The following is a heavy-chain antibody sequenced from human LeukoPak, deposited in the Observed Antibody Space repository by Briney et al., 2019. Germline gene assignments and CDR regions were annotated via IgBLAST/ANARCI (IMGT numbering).Heavy chain of an antibody. CDR1: GYTLTELS. J-gene: IGHJ4*02. Sequence: ASVKVSCKVSGYTLTELSMHWVRQAPGKGLEWMGGFDPEDGETIYAQKFQGRVTMTEDTSTDTAYMELSSLRSEDTAVYYCATDRLYYDSRGRLGYWGRGTLVTVSS. D-gene: IGHD3-22*01. CDR3: ATDRLYYDSRGRLGY. CDR2: FDPEDGET. V-gene: IGHV1-24*01.